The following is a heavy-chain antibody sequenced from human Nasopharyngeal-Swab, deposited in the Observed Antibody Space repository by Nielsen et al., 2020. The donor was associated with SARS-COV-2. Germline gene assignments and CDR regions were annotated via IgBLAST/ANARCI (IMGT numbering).Heavy chain of an antibody. CDR1: GFRFSGYW. J-gene: IGHJ3*01. D-gene: IGHD2-15*01. Sequence: GEPLKISCAASGFRFSGYWLSWVRQAPGKGLEWVANIRQDGGEKSYGDSVKGRFTISRDNAKNSVSLQMNSLRAEDTAVYYCAREGVGGFDVWGQGTMVTVSS. CDR2: IRQDGGEK. CDR3: AREGVGGFDV. V-gene: IGHV3-7*04.